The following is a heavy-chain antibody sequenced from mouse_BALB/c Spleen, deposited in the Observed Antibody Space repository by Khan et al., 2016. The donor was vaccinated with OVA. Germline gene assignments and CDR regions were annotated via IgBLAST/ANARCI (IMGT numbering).Heavy chain of an antibody. CDR2: INPTSGYT. J-gene: IGHJ2*01. CDR1: GYTFSSYW. CDR3: ARDRIDY. Sequence: QVQLQQSGAEQAKPGASVKMSCKTSGYTFSSYWMHWVKQRPGQGLEWIGYINPTSGYTDYNEKFKDKATLSADKSSSTAYMQLTSLTSDDSAVYYCARDRIDYWGQGTTLTVSS. V-gene: IGHV1-7*01.